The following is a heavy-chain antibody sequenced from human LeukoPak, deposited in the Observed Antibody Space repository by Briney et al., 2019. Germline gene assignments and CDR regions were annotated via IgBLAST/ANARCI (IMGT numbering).Heavy chain of an antibody. J-gene: IGHJ5*02. CDR1: GYTFTGYY. CDR3: ARAPYGGNFAGGFDP. V-gene: IGHV1-2*02. Sequence: ASVEVSCKASGYTFTGYYMHWVRQAPGQGLEWMGWIIPNSGGTSYAQKFQGRVTMTTDTSTSTAYMELRSLRSDDTAVYYCARAPYGGNFAGGFDPWGQGTLVTVSS. CDR2: IIPNSGGT. D-gene: IGHD4-23*01.